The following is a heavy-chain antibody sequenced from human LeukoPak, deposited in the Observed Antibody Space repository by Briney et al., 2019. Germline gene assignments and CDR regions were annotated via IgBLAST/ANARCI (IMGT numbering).Heavy chain of an antibody. Sequence: ASVKVSCKASGYTFTGYYMHWVRQAPGQGLEWMGWINPNSGGTNYAQKFQGRVTMTRDTSISTAYLQWSSLKASDTAMYYCARHVRTSDQYSYWLTDEYYYYMDVWGKGTTVTISS. V-gene: IGHV1-2*02. D-gene: IGHD3-10*02. CDR3: ARHVRTSDQYSYWLTDEYYYYMDV. CDR1: GYTFTGYY. J-gene: IGHJ6*03. CDR2: INPNSGGT.